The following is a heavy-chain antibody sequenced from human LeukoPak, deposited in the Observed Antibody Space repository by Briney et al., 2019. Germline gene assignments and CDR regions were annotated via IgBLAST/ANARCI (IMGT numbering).Heavy chain of an antibody. CDR1: GYSFTSYW. Sequence: GASLKISCKGSGYSFTSYWIGWVRQMPGKGLEWMGITYPGDSDTRYSPSFQGQVTISADKSINTAYLQWSSLKASDTAMYYCARQIYYYDSSGSENWFDPWGQGTLVTVSS. D-gene: IGHD3-22*01. J-gene: IGHJ5*02. CDR3: ARQIYYYDSSGSENWFDP. CDR2: TYPGDSDT. V-gene: IGHV5-51*01.